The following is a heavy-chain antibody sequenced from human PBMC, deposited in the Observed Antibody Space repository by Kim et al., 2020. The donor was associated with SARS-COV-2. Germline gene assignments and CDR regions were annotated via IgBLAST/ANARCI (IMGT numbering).Heavy chain of an antibody. J-gene: IGHJ6*02. CDR1: GGTFSSYA. Sequence: SVKVSCKASGGTFSSYAISWVRQAPGQGLEWMGGIIPIFGTANYAQKFQGRVTITADESTSTAYMELSSLRSEDTAVYYCASSQGYSGSPLDGMDVWGQGTTVTVSS. CDR3: ASSQGYSGSPLDGMDV. D-gene: IGHD5-12*01. CDR2: IIPIFGTA. V-gene: IGHV1-69*13.